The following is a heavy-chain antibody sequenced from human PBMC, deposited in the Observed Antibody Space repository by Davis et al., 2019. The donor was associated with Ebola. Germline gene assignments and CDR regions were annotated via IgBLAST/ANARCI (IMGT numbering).Heavy chain of an antibody. CDR2: IYYSGST. D-gene: IGHD5-18*01. J-gene: IGHJ4*02. Sequence: SETLSLTCTVSGGSIRSRDYYWSWIRQPPGKGLEWIGYIYYSGSTNYNPSLKSRVTISVNTSKNQFSLKLSSVTAADTAVYYCASSDTAMVYYFDYWGQGTLVTVSS. CDR1: GGSIRSRDYY. CDR3: ASSDTAMVYYFDY. V-gene: IGHV4-61*08.